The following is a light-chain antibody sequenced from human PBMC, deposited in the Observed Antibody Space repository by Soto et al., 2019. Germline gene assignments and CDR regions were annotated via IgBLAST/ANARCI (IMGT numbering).Light chain of an antibody. CDR2: RAS. CDR1: QSISNN. J-gene: IGKJ1*01. CDR3: QHYNNWPPWT. Sequence: IVMTQSPATLSGSPGERATLSCRASQSISNNLAWYQQKPGQAPRLLIYRASTRATGIPVRFSGSGSGPDFTLTISSLQSEDFAVYYCQHYNNWPPWTFGQGTKVEIK. V-gene: IGKV3-15*01.